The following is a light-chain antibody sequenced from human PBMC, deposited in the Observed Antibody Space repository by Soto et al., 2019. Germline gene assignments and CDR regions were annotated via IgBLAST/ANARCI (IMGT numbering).Light chain of an antibody. CDR3: QQYLSIPT. CDR1: HTVFYTATNKNY. Sequence: DIVMTQSPDSLAVSLGERATITCKSIHTVFYTATNKNYLAWYKQKPGQPPKXLISWASTRESGVPDRFTGSGSGTDFTLTIRNLKAEDVAVYYCQQYLSIPTFGQGTRLEIK. V-gene: IGKV4-1*01. CDR2: WAS. J-gene: IGKJ5*01.